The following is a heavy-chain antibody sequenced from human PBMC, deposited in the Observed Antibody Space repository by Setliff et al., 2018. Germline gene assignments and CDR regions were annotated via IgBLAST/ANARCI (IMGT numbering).Heavy chain of an antibody. CDR3: ARGSRGFDY. CDR2: IYTDNGNT. V-gene: IGHV1-3*04. Sequence: ASVKVSCKASGYTFSANAIHWVRQAPGQRLEWMGFIYTDNGNTKYSKNFQDRVAITRDTSASTAYTELSSLTSEVTAVYFCARGSRGFDYWGQGALVTVSS. J-gene: IGHJ4*02. CDR1: GYTFSANA.